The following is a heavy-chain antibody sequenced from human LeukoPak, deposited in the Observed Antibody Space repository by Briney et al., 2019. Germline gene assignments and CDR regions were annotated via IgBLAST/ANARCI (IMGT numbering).Heavy chain of an antibody. Sequence: GQSLPFSCKGSGYSFTSYWIGWVRQMPGKGLEWMGIIYPGDSDTRYSPSFQGQVTISADKSISTAYLQWRSLKASDTAMYYCARQSYYDSSGYSPLSAFDIWGQGTMVTVSS. CDR2: IYPGDSDT. V-gene: IGHV5-51*01. CDR3: ARQSYYDSSGYSPLSAFDI. CDR1: GYSFTSYW. D-gene: IGHD3-22*01. J-gene: IGHJ3*02.